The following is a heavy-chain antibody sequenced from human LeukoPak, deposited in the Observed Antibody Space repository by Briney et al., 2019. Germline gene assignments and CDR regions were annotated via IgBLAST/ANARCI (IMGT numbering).Heavy chain of an antibody. J-gene: IGHJ4*02. CDR2: IIPIFGTA. CDR1: GYTFTSYG. V-gene: IGHV1-69*13. Sequence: SVKVSCKASGYTFTSYGISWVRQAPGQGLEWMGGIIPIFGTANYAQKFQGRVTITADESTSTAYMELSSLRSEDTAVYYCARVIYYDSSGYLYYFDYWGQGTLVTVSS. CDR3: ARVIYYDSSGYLYYFDY. D-gene: IGHD3-22*01.